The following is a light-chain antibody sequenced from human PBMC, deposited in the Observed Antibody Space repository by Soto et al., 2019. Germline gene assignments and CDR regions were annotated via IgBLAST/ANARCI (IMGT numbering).Light chain of an antibody. CDR1: QNIYIS. J-gene: IGKJ2*01. CDR2: GAS. CDR3: QQYSEWPET. Sequence: EIEMTQSPDTLAVSPGERATLSCRASQNIYISLAWYQQKPGQAPRLLIYGASTRATGVPARFSGSGSGTEFTLTISSLQSEDFAVFYWQQYSEWPETCGQGTKLEIK. V-gene: IGKV3-15*01.